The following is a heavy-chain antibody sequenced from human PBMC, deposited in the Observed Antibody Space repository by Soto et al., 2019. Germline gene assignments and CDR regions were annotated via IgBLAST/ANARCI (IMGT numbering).Heavy chain of an antibody. CDR1: GFSLTTGGVG. J-gene: IGHJ6*02. V-gene: IGHV2-5*01. CDR3: AHRLTGYGMAV. D-gene: IGHD3-16*01. CDR2: LYWNTEK. Sequence: QITLKESGPTLVKPTQTLTLTCTFSGFSLTTGGVGVGWFRQPPGKALEWLADLYWNTEKNHSPSLRGRLIIAKDTSRDQVFLTVTNVDPTDTATYYCAHRLTGYGMAVWGQWTTVTVSS.